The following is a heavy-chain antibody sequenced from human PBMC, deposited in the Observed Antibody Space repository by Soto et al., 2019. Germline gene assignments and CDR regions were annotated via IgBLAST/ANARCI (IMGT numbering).Heavy chain of an antibody. CDR3: ARHELWFEKFDY. CDR1: GGSISSYY. J-gene: IGHJ4*02. Sequence: PSETLSLTCTVSGGSISSYYWIWIRQPPGKGLEWIGYIYYSGSTNYNPSLKSRVTISVDTSKNQFSLKLSSVTAADTAVYYCARHELWFEKFDYWGQGTLVTVSS. CDR2: IYYSGST. D-gene: IGHD3-10*01. V-gene: IGHV4-59*08.